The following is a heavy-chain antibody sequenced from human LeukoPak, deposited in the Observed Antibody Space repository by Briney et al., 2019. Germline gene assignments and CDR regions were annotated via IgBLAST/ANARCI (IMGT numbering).Heavy chain of an antibody. CDR3: AKGRGTTVTSAANY. V-gene: IGHV3-23*01. D-gene: IGHD4-17*01. CDR2: ISGSNDNT. J-gene: IGHJ4*02. Sequence: GGSLRLSCAASGFTVSSNYMIWVRQAPGKGLEWVSSISGSNDNTYYADSVKDRFTISRDNSKNTLSLQMNSLRAEDTAVYYCAKGRGTTVTSAANYWGQGTLVTVSS. CDR1: GFTVSSNY.